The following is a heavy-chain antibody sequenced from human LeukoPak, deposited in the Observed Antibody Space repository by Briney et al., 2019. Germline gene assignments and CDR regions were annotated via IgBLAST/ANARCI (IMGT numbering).Heavy chain of an antibody. CDR2: IYYSGPT. V-gene: IGHV4-38-2*02. CDR3: ARDYDSDIYYNVKAFDV. D-gene: IGHD3-10*01. J-gene: IGHJ3*01. Sequence: TSETLSLTCTVSGDSISSTYYWAWIRQPPGKGPEWIGSIYYSGPTYYNSSLKSRVTISIDTSKNQFSLKLSSVTAADTAVYYCARDYDSDIYYNVKAFDVWGQGTMVTVSS. CDR1: GDSISSTYY.